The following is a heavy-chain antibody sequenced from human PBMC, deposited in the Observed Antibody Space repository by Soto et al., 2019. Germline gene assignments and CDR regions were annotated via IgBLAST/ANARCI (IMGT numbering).Heavy chain of an antibody. CDR2: IYYSGST. J-gene: IGHJ5*02. CDR1: GGSISSYY. V-gene: IGHV4-59*01. Sequence: PSETLSLTCTFSGGSISSYYWSWIRQPPGKGLEWIGYIYYSGSTNYNPSLKSRVTISVDTSKNQFSLKLSSVTAADTAVYYCARAVYDSSGYYYLNWFDPWGQGTLVTVSS. CDR3: ARAVYDSSGYYYLNWFDP. D-gene: IGHD3-22*01.